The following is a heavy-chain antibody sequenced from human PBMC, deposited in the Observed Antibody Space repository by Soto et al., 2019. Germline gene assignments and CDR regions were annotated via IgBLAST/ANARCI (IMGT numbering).Heavy chain of an antibody. V-gene: IGHV3-30*18. CDR1: GFIFAKYG. CDR2: ITYEGSNK. Sequence: QEQLVESGGGVVQPGRSLRLSCVASGFIFAKYGMHWVRQAPGKGLEWVALITYEGSNKYYADAVKGRFTISRDNAKDMVSLQMDSLRGEDTAVYYCAKARGANNWANYYGLDVWGQGTTVTVSS. D-gene: IGHD1-1*01. J-gene: IGHJ6*02. CDR3: AKARGANNWANYYGLDV.